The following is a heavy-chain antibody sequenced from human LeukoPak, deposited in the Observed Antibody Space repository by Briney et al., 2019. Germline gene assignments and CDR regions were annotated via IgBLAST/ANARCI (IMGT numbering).Heavy chain of an antibody. J-gene: IGHJ4*02. D-gene: IGHD3-22*01. CDR1: GYTFIGFD. CDR3: ALSYRYYVPSAYYPFDY. CDR2: MNPNSGNT. Sequence: ASVKVSCKASGYTFIGFDINWVRQAPGQGLEWMGWMNPNSGNTGYAQKFQGRVIMSRDNSISTAYMELYSLRAEDTAVYYCALSYRYYVPSAYYPFDYWGQGTLVTVSS. V-gene: IGHV1-8*01.